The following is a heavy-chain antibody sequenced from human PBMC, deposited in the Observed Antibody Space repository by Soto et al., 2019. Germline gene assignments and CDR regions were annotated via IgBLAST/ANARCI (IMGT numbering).Heavy chain of an antibody. CDR2: IYYSGST. Sequence: QLLESGPGLVKPSETLSLTCTVSGGSISSSSYYWGWIRQPPGKGLEWIGSIYYSGSTYYNPSLKSRVTISVDTSKNQFSLKLSSVTAADTAVYYCARQVGSSWYENWFDPWGQGTLVTVSS. J-gene: IGHJ5*02. V-gene: IGHV4-39*01. CDR3: ARQVGSSWYENWFDP. D-gene: IGHD6-13*01. CDR1: GGSISSSSYY.